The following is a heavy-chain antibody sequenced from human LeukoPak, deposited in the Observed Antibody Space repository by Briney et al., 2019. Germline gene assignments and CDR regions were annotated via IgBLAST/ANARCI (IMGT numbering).Heavy chain of an antibody. Sequence: SETLSLTCAVYGGSFSGYYWSWIRQPPGKGLEWIGEINHSGSTNYNPSLKSRVTISVDTSKNQFSLKLSSVTAADTAVYYCARHAPLIAAAGTSSHFDYWGQGTLVTVSS. V-gene: IGHV4-34*01. D-gene: IGHD6-13*01. CDR2: INHSGST. CDR3: ARHAPLIAAAGTSSHFDY. CDR1: GGSFSGYY. J-gene: IGHJ4*02.